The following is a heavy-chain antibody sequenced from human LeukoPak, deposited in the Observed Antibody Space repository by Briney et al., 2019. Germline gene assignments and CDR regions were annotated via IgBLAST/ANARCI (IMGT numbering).Heavy chain of an antibody. V-gene: IGHV1-18*01. Sequence: VASVKVSCKASGYTFTSYGISWVRQAPGQGLEWMGWISAYNGNTNYAQKLQGRVTMTTDTSTSTAYMELRSLRSDDTAVYYCASADHYGSGSSLDPWGQGTLVTVSS. J-gene: IGHJ5*02. CDR3: ASADHYGSGSSLDP. CDR2: ISAYNGNT. D-gene: IGHD3-10*01. CDR1: GYTFTSYG.